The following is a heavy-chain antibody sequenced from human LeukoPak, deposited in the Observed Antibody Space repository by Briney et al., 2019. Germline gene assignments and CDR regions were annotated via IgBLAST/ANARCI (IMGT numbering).Heavy chain of an antibody. CDR2: ISAYNGNT. CDR3: ARGACSGGSCYGKNWFDP. Sequence: ASVKVSCKASGYTFTSYDISWVRQAPGQGLEWMGWISAYNGNTNYAQKLQGRVTMTTDTSTSTAYMGLRSLRSDDTAVYYCARGACSGGSCYGKNWFDPWGQGTLVTVSS. J-gene: IGHJ5*02. V-gene: IGHV1-18*01. D-gene: IGHD2-15*01. CDR1: GYTFTSYD.